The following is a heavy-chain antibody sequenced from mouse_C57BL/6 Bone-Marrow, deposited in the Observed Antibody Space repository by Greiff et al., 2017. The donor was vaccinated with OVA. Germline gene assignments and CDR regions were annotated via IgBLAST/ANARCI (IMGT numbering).Heavy chain of an antibody. J-gene: IGHJ1*03. CDR1: GFTFSSYA. Sequence: EVKLEESGGGLVKPGGSLKLSCAASGFTFSSYAMSWVRQTPEKRMEWVATISDGGSYTYYPDNVKGRFTISRDNAKNNLYLQMSHLKSEDTAMYYCARAHFYYGSRTGYCDVWGTGTTVTVSS. D-gene: IGHD1-1*01. V-gene: IGHV5-4*03. CDR2: ISDGGSYT. CDR3: ARAHFYYGSRTGYCDV.